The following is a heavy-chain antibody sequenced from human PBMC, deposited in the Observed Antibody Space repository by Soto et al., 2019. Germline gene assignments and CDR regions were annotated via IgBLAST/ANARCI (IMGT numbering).Heavy chain of an antibody. J-gene: IGHJ4*02. V-gene: IGHV3-11*06. D-gene: IGHD5-12*01. CDR2: ISSTSSYI. CDR1: GFTFSDYY. Sequence: QVPLVESGGGLVKPGGSLRLACAASGFTFSDYYMSWIRQAPGKGLEWISYISSTSSYISYADSVKGRFTISRDNAKKSLYLQMNSLRAEDTAIYYCARGGRDGYKYDYWGQGTLVTVSS. CDR3: ARGGRDGYKYDY.